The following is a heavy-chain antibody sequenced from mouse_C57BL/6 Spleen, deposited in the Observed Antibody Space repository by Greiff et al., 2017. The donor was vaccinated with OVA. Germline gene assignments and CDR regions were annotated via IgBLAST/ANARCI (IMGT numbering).Heavy chain of an antibody. J-gene: IGHJ4*01. CDR1: GFSFNTYA. V-gene: IGHV10-1*01. CDR2: IRSKSNNYAT. CDR3: VRDGFRYAMDY. D-gene: IGHD2-3*01. Sequence: EVKLQESGGGLVQPKGSLKLSCAASGFSFNTYAMNWVRQAPGKGLEWVARIRSKSNNYATYYADSVKDRFTISRDDSESMLYLQMNNLKTEDTAMYYCVRDGFRYAMDYWGQGTSVTVSS.